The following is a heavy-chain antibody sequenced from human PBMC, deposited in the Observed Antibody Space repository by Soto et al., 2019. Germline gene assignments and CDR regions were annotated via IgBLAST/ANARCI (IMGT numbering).Heavy chain of an antibody. CDR1: GFTFSSYG. D-gene: IGHD3-3*01. CDR3: RAYYDFWSGSPQNYYGMDV. Sequence: GGSLRLSCTASGFTFSSYGMHWVRQSPGKGLEWVAGIWYDGSNKYYADSVKGRFTISRDNSKNTLYLQMNSLRAEDTAVYYCRAYYDFWSGSPQNYYGMDVWGQGTTVTVSS. V-gene: IGHV3-33*01. CDR2: IWYDGSNK. J-gene: IGHJ6*02.